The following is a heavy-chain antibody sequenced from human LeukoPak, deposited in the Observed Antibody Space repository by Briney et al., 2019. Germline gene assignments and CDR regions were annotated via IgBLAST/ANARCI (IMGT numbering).Heavy chain of an antibody. CDR2: INPSGGST. CDR1: GYTFTSYY. Sequence: ASVKVSCKASGYTFTSYYMHWVRQAPGQGLEWMGIINPSGGSTSYAQKFQGRVTMTRDTSTSTVYMELSSLRSEDTAVYYCARGHVSGSYYHYYYYGMDVWGQGTTVTVSS. J-gene: IGHJ6*02. CDR3: ARGHVSGSYYHYYYYGMDV. V-gene: IGHV1-46*01. D-gene: IGHD1-26*01.